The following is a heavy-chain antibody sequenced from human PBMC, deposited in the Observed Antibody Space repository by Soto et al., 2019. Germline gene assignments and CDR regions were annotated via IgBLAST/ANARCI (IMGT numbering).Heavy chain of an antibody. CDR1: GYTFTTFW. J-gene: IGHJ5*02. Sequence: EVQMVQSGAEVKKPGESLRISCTGFGYTFTTFWISWVRQMPGKGLEWMGRIDPRDSYVNYSPSFQRHVTISLDKSISTAHPQWGSPKASDTAMYYCARLFCSTTTCDSWFDPWGQGTLVTVSS. CDR2: IDPRDSYV. V-gene: IGHV5-10-1*03. CDR3: ARLFCSTTTCDSWFDP. D-gene: IGHD2-2*01.